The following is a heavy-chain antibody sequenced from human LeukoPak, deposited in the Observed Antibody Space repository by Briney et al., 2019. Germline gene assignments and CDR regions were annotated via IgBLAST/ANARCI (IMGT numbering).Heavy chain of an antibody. CDR1: GGSISSSSYY. CDR2: IYYSGST. D-gene: IGHD3-10*01. V-gene: IGHV4-39*07. Sequence: SETLSLTCTVSGGSISSSSYYWGWIRQPPGKGLEWIGSIYYSGSTYYNPSLKSRVTISVDTSKNQFSLKLSSVTAADTAVYYCARDPGMVRAFDIWGQGTMGTVSS. CDR3: ARDPGMVRAFDI. J-gene: IGHJ3*02.